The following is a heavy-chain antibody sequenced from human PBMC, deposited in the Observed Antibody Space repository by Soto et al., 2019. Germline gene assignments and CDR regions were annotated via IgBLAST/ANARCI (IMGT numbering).Heavy chain of an antibody. Sequence: QAHLVQSGAELKNPGAAVKGSCKASGYTFFRYAIHGVRQAPGQQLEWMGWINAGNGKTKYSEKFQGRITITRETSENTAFMELSRLTSDDTAMFFCASREVGIAVGALNSWCQGTPVTVSS. D-gene: IGHD6-19*01. CDR2: INAGNGKT. J-gene: IGHJ5*02. CDR3: ASREVGIAVGALNS. V-gene: IGHV1-3*01. CDR1: GYTFFRYA.